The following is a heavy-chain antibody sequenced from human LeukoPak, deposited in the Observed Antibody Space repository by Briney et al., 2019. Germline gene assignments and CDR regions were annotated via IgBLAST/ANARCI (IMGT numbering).Heavy chain of an antibody. CDR1: GYTFTGYY. J-gene: IGHJ3*02. D-gene: IGHD3-22*01. CDR2: INPSSGGT. Sequence: ASVKVSCKASGYTFTGYYMHWVRQAPGQGLEWMGWINPSSGGTNYAQKFQGRVTMTRDTSISTAYMELSRLRSDDTAVYYCARDYYDSSGFGLSAFDIWGQGTMVTVS. CDR3: ARDYYDSSGFGLSAFDI. V-gene: IGHV1-2*02.